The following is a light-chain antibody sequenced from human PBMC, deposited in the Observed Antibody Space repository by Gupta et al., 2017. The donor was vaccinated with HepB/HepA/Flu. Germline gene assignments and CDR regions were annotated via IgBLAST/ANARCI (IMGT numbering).Light chain of an antibody. Sequence: QPVLTQPPSTSGTPGQRVTISCSGSSSNIGSNYVYWYQQLPGTAPKLLIYRNDQRPSGVPDRFSGSESGTSASLAISGLRSEDEADYYCAAWDDSLRGVVFGGGTKLTVL. V-gene: IGLV1-47*01. CDR3: AAWDDSLRGVV. CDR2: RND. CDR1: SSNIGSNY. J-gene: IGLJ2*01.